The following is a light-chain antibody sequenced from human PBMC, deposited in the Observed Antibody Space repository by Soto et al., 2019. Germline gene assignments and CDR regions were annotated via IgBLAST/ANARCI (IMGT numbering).Light chain of an antibody. V-gene: IGKV3D-20*02. CDR3: QQHSNWPLT. CDR2: GAS. Sequence: EIVLTQSPGTLSLSPGDRATLSCRASQSVSSTYLAWYQQKPGQAPRLLIYGASSRATGIPDRFSGSGSGTDFTLTISSLEPEDFAVYYCQQHSNWPLTFGGGTKVDIK. CDR1: QSVSSTY. J-gene: IGKJ4*01.